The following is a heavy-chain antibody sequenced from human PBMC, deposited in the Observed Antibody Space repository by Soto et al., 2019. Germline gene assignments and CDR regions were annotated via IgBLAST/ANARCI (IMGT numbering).Heavy chain of an antibody. J-gene: IGHJ6*02. V-gene: IGHV4-34*01. D-gene: IGHD3-3*01. CDR2: INHSGST. CDR1: GGSFSGYY. CDR3: ARGRLRFLTYGMDV. Sequence: SETLSLTCAVYGGSFSGYYWSWIRQPPGKGLEWIGEINHSGSTNYNPSLKSRVTISVDTSKNQFSLKLSSVTAADTAVYYCARGRLRFLTYGMDVWGQGTTVTVSS.